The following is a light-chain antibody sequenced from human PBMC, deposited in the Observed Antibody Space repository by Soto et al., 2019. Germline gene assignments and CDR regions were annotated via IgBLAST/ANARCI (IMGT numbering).Light chain of an antibody. CDR1: HSVGSL. CDR3: QQYNNWPIT. J-gene: IGKJ5*01. CDR2: GAS. V-gene: IGKV3-15*01. Sequence: EVVITQSPTTLSVSPGERATVSCRASHSVGSLLAWYQQKPGQAPRLLIYGASTRATGIPARFTGSGSGTEFTLTISSLQSEDFAVYYCQQYNNWPITSAPRTRLEI.